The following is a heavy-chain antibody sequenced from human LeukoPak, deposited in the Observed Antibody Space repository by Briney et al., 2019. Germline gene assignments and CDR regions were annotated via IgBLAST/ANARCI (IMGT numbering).Heavy chain of an antibody. CDR3: AKDSVGVAGPDY. CDR1: GFTFSMYA. D-gene: IGHD6-19*01. V-gene: IGHV3-23*01. Sequence: PGGSLRLSCAASGFTFSMYAMSWVRQAPGKGLEWVSVISVDGGGTYYADSVKGRFTISRDNSKSTLCLQMNSLRAEDTAVYYCAKDSVGVAGPDYWGQGSLVTVSS. CDR2: ISVDGGGT. J-gene: IGHJ4*02.